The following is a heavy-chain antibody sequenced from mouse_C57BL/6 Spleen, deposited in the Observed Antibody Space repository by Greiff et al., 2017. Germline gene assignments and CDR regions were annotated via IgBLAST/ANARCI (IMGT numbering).Heavy chain of an antibody. CDR3: AREGLDGYDGFAY. V-gene: IGHV1-66*01. CDR2: IYPGSGNT. CDR1: GYSFTSYY. D-gene: IGHD2-2*01. Sequence: VQLQQSGPELVKPGASVKISCKASGYSFTSYYIHWVKQRPGQGLEWIGWIYPGSGNTKYNEKFKGKSTLTADTSSSTAYMQLSSLTAEDSAVYYCAREGLDGYDGFAYWGQGTLVTVSA. J-gene: IGHJ3*01.